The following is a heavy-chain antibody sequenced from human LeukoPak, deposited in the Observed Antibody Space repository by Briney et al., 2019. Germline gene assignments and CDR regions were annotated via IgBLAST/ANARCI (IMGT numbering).Heavy chain of an antibody. CDR1: GGPFGVYY. V-gene: IGHV4-34*01. J-gene: IGHJ4*02. CDR3: AGPGAGDLDY. Sequence: SETLSLTCAVYGGPFGVYYWSWVRQPPGKGLEWIGEINHSGSTNYNPSLKSRVTISVDTSMNHFSLKLSSATAADTAVYYCAGPGAGDLDYWGQGTLVTVSS. CDR2: INHSGST. D-gene: IGHD3-10*01.